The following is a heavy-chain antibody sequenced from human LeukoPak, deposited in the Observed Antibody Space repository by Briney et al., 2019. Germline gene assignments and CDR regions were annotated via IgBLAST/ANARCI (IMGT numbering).Heavy chain of an antibody. V-gene: IGHV3-48*03. CDR3: ARDPYYDSSGGYY. J-gene: IGHJ4*02. CDR1: GFTFSSYE. CDR2: ISSSGSTI. Sequence: QPGGSLRLSCAASGFTFSSYEMNWVRQAPGKGLEWVSYISSSGSTIYYADSVKGRFTISRDNAKNSLYLQMNSLRAEDTAVYYCARDPYYDSSGGYYWGQGTLVTVSS. D-gene: IGHD3-22*01.